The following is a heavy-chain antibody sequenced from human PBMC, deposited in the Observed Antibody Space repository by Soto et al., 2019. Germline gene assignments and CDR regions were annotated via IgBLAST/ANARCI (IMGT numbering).Heavy chain of an antibody. V-gene: IGHV4-39*01. CDR2: IYDSGST. J-gene: IGHJ5*02. D-gene: IGHD3-16*01. CDR3: ARQQEGDWFDP. CDR1: GDSISSTNYY. Sequence: SETLSLTCTVSGDSISSTNYYWGWIRQPPGKGLEWIGSIYDSGSTYYNPSLKSRVTISVDTSKNQFSLRLSSVTAADTAVYHCARQQEGDWFDPWGQGTLVTVSS.